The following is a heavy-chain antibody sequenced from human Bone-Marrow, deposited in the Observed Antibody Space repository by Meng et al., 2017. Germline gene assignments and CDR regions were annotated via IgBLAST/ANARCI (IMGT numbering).Heavy chain of an antibody. D-gene: IGHD3-10*01. CDR3: ARLITMVRGAQDAFDI. CDR2: ISTNGGST. CDR1: GFTVSSNY. J-gene: IGHJ3*02. Sequence: GESLKISCAASGFTVSSNYMSWVRQAPGKGLEWVSGISTNGGSTYYADSVKGRITITRHNSKNTLYLQMNSLRAEDTAVYYCARLITMVRGAQDAFDIWGQGTMVTVSS. V-gene: IGHV3-53*04.